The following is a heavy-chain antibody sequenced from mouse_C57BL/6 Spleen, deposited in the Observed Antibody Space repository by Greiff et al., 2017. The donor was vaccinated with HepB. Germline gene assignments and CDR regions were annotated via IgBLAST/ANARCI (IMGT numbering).Heavy chain of an antibody. Sequence: EVQVVESGGGLVKPGGSLKLSCAASGFTFSSYAMSWVRQTPEKRLEWVATISDGGSYTYYPDNVKGRFTISRDNAKNNLYLQMSHLKSEDTAMYYCARDDYGGGAWFAYWGQGTLVTVSA. CDR1: GFTFSSYA. CDR2: ISDGGSYT. J-gene: IGHJ3*01. CDR3: ARDDYGGGAWFAY. V-gene: IGHV5-4*01. D-gene: IGHD2-4*01.